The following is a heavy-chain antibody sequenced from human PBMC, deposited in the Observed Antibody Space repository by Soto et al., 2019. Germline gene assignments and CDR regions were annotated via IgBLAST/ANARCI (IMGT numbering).Heavy chain of an antibody. V-gene: IGHV1-18*01. CDR1: GYTFSDYG. Sequence: ASVKVSCQTSGYTFSDYGISWVRQAPGQGLEWMGWISAKNGNTNFAQKFRGRVTMITDTSTNTVYMELRNLRLDDTAVYYCAGEPPETPPDYWREGTLVTVSS. J-gene: IGHJ4*02. CDR2: ISAKNGNT. CDR3: AGEPPETPPDY.